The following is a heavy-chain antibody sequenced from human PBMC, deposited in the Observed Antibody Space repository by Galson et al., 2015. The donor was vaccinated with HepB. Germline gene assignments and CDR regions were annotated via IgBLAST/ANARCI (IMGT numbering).Heavy chain of an antibody. CDR2: INDGGITA. V-gene: IGHV3-23*01. CDR1: GFTFSDSW. Sequence: SLRLSCAASGFTFSDSWLTWVRQAPGKGLEWVSVINDGGITAFYADSVKGRFTNYRDNSKNTLYLQMNSLRAEDTAVYYCARDLWTDKNWYGPSDHWGQGALVTVSS. J-gene: IGHJ4*02. CDR3: ARDLWTDKNWYGPSDH. D-gene: IGHD1-1*01.